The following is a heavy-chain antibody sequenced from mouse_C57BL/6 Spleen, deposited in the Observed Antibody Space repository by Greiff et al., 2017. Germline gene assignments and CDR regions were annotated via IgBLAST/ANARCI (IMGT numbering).Heavy chain of an antibody. J-gene: IGHJ2*01. V-gene: IGHV5-16*01. D-gene: IGHD2-4*01. CDR1: GFTFSEYY. CDR3: ARAYDYALYFDY. CDR2: ITYDGSST. Sequence: EVKLVESEGGLVQPGSSMKLSCTASGFTFSEYYMAWVRQVPEKGLEWVANITYDGSSTYYLDSLQCRFIISRDNAKNILYLQMSSLKSEDTATYYCARAYDYALYFDYWCQGTTLTVSS.